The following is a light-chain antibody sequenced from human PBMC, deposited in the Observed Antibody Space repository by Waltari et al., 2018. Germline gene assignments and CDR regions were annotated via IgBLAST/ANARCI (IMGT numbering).Light chain of an antibody. Sequence: IQLTQSPSSLSASVGDRVTITCRASQDINSCLAWYQQKPEKAPKVLIYAASTLQSGLPSRFSGSGSGTEFTLTISSLQPEDFATYYCQHFKSYPLTFGGGTKVEIK. J-gene: IGKJ4*01. CDR2: AAS. CDR1: QDINSC. CDR3: QHFKSYPLT. V-gene: IGKV1-9*01.